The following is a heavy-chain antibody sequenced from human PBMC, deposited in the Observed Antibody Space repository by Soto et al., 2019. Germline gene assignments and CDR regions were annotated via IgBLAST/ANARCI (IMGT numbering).Heavy chain of an antibody. CDR2: IYYSGST. V-gene: IGHV4-31*03. D-gene: IGHD3-10*01. CDR1: GGSISSGGYY. Sequence: PSETLSLTCTVSGGSISSGGYYWSWIRQHPGKGLEWIGYIYYSGSTYYNPSLKSRVTISVDTSKNQFSLKLSSVTAADTAVYYCAREILWFGELLDLNLNWFDPWGQGTLVTVSS. J-gene: IGHJ5*02. CDR3: AREILWFGELLDLNLNWFDP.